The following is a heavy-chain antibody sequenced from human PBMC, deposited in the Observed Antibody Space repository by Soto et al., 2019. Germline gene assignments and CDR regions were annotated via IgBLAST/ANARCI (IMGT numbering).Heavy chain of an antibody. D-gene: IGHD6-19*01. V-gene: IGHV3-23*01. CDR1: GFTFSTYA. CDR2: ISDSGGTT. J-gene: IGHJ4*02. CDR3: ANRLQYASDWPPPS. Sequence: SGGSLRLSCAASGFTFSTYAMSWVRQAPGQGLEWVSIISDSGGTTYYADSVKGRFTISRDNSNNALYLQMNSLRAEDTAVYYSANRLQYASDWPPPSGGPGTLVTVSS.